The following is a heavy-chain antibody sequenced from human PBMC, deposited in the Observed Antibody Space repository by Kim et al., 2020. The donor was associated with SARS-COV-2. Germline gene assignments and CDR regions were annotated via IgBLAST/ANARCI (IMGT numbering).Heavy chain of an antibody. V-gene: IGHV4-39*07. J-gene: IGHJ4*02. CDR2: T. D-gene: IGHD4-17*01. CDR3: ARVRMTTDIDY. Sequence: TYSNPSLKSRVTISVDTSKNQFSLKLSSVTAADTAVYYCARVRMTTDIDYWGQGTLVTVSS.